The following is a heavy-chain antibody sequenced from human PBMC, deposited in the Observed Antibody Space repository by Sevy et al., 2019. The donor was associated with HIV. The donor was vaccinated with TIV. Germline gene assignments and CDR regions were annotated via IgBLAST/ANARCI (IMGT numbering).Heavy chain of an antibody. Sequence: ASVKVSCKASGYTFTSYGISWVRQAPGQGLEWMGWISAYNGNTNYAQKLQGRVTMTTDTSTSTAYMELRSLRSDDTAVYYCARDSGYDSLYYYYSGMDVWGQGTTVTVSS. CDR3: ARDSGYDSLYYYYSGMDV. CDR1: GYTFTSYG. CDR2: ISAYNGNT. D-gene: IGHD5-12*01. V-gene: IGHV1-18*01. J-gene: IGHJ6*02.